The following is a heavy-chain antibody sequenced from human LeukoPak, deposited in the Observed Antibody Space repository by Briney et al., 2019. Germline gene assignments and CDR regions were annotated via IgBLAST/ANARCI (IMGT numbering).Heavy chain of an antibody. Sequence: GGSLRLSCAASGFTFDDYGMSWVRQAPGKGLEWVSGINWNGGSTGYADSVKGRFTISRDNAKNSLYLQMNSLRAEDTALYYCARGTYDSSGYFCADWGQGTLVTVSS. J-gene: IGHJ4*02. V-gene: IGHV3-20*04. CDR3: ARGTYDSSGYFCAD. CDR2: INWNGGST. CDR1: GFTFDDYG. D-gene: IGHD3-22*01.